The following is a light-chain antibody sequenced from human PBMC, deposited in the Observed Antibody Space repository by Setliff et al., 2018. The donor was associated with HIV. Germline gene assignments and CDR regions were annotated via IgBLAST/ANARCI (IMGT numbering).Light chain of an antibody. V-gene: IGKV2-29*03. J-gene: IGKJ1*01. CDR1: QSLLHSDGKTY. CDR2: EAS. CDR3: MQGIHLPWT. Sequence: DVVMTQTPLSLSVSPGQPASISCASSQSLLHSDGKTYLYWYLQKPGQSPQLLIYEASSRFAGVPDRLSGSGSGTHFTLKISRVEAEDVGVYYCMQGIHLPWTFGQGTKVDIK.